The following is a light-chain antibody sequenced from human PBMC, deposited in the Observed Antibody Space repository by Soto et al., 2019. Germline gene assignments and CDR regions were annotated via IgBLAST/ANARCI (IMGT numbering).Light chain of an antibody. CDR2: GAS. Sequence: EIVMTQSPATLSVSPGERATLSCRASQSLSSSLAWYQQKPGQDPSVLIYGASTRATGIPARFSGSGSGTEFTLTISSLQPEDFAVYYCQQYNNWPRTFGQGTRLEIK. J-gene: IGKJ5*01. CDR1: QSLSSS. V-gene: IGKV3-15*01. CDR3: QQYNNWPRT.